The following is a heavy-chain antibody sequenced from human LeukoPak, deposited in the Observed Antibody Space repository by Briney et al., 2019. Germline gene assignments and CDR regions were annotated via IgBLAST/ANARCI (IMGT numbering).Heavy chain of an antibody. CDR3: ARGDYYDSSGYSWFDP. V-gene: IGHV4-30-2*01. CDR1: AGSISSGGYS. J-gene: IGHJ5*02. D-gene: IGHD3-22*01. CDR2: IYHSGST. Sequence: TLSLTCAVSAGSISSGGYSWSWIRQPPGKGREWIGYIYHSGSTYYNPSLKSRVTISVDRSKNQFSLKLSSVTAADTAVYYCARGDYYDSSGYSWFDPWGQGTLVTVSS.